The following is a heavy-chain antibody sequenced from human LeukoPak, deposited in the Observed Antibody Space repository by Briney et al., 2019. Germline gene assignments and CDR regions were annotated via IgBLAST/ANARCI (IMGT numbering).Heavy chain of an antibody. CDR3: ARQEPGIDAFDT. Sequence: SETLSLTCAVYGGSFSGYYWSWIRQPPGKGLEWIGEINHSGSTNYNPSLKSRVTISVDTSKNQFSLKLSSVTAADTAVYYCARQEPGIDAFDTWGQGTMVTVSS. V-gene: IGHV4-34*01. D-gene: IGHD1-14*01. CDR2: INHSGST. CDR1: GGSFSGYY. J-gene: IGHJ3*02.